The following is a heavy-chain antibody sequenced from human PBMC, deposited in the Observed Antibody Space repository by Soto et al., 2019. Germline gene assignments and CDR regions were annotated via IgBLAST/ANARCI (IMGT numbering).Heavy chain of an antibody. Sequence: QVQLQESGPGLVKPSQTLSLTCTVSGGSISSGGYYWSWIRQHPGKGLEWIGYIYYSGSTYYNPSLKSRVNISVYTSKNQFSLKLSSVTAAATAVYYCARAPGYYCPNGVCPSPFDYWGQGTLVTVSS. CDR1: GGSISSGGYY. CDR2: IYYSGST. V-gene: IGHV4-31*03. J-gene: IGHJ4*02. CDR3: ARAPGYYCPNGVCPSPFDY. D-gene: IGHD2-8*01.